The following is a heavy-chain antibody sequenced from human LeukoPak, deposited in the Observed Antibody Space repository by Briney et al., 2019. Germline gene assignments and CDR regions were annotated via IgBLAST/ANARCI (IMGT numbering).Heavy chain of an antibody. CDR3: ARGGILTGYIDY. J-gene: IGHJ4*02. CDR1: GGSISSYY. V-gene: IGHV4-4*07. D-gene: IGHD3-9*01. Sequence: SETLSLTCTVSGGSISSYYWSWIRQHAGKGLEWIGRIYTSGSTNYNPSLKSRVTMSVDTSKNQFSLKLSSVTAADTAVYYCARGGILTGYIDYWGQGTLVTVSS. CDR2: IYTSGST.